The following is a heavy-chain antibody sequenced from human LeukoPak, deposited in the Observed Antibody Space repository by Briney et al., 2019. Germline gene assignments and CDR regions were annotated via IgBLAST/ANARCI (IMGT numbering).Heavy chain of an antibody. J-gene: IGHJ3*02. CDR2: ISYDGSNK. CDR3: AKEGGDTGLDAFDI. Sequence: GGSLRLSCAASGFTLSTYGMHWVRQAPGKGLEWVAVISYDGSNKYYADSVKGRFTISRDNSKNTLYLQMNSLRAEDTAVYYCAKEGGDTGLDAFDIWGQETMVTVSS. V-gene: IGHV3-30*18. CDR1: GFTLSTYG. D-gene: IGHD2-21*02.